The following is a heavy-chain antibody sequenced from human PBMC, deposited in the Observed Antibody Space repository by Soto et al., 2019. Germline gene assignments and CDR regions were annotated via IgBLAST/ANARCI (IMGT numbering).Heavy chain of an antibody. CDR1: GGSISSGGYY. V-gene: IGHV4-31*03. CDR3: ARRGVVVPAAIKSGTDWFDP. J-gene: IGHJ5*02. D-gene: IGHD2-2*01. Sequence: QVQLQESGPGLVKPSQTLSLTCTVSGGSISSGGYYWSWIRQHPGKGLEWIGYIYYSGSTYYNPSLNSRVTISVDTSNNQFSLKLSSVTAADTAVYYCARRGVVVPAAIKSGTDWFDPWGQGTLVTVSS. CDR2: IYYSGST.